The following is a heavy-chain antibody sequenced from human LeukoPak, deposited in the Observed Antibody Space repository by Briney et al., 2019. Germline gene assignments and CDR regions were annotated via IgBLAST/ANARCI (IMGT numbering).Heavy chain of an antibody. CDR1: GFTFSSYA. Sequence: GGSLRLSCAASGFTFSSYAMRWVRQAPGKGLEWASAISGSGGSTYYADSVKGRFTISRDNSKNTLYLQMNSLRAEDTAVYYCTSKAVPGSSYDCWGQGTLVTVSS. D-gene: IGHD6-19*01. CDR3: TSKAVPGSSYDC. V-gene: IGHV3-23*01. J-gene: IGHJ4*02. CDR2: ISGSGGST.